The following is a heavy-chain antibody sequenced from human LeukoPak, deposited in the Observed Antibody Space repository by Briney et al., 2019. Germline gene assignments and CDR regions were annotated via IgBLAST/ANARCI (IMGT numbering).Heavy chain of an antibody. CDR1: GGSITSSSSY. Sequence: PSETLSLTCTVSGGSITSSSSYWGWIRQPPGKGLEWIGNVDYSGSTSYNPSLKSRVTMSVDTSKNQFSLKLSSVTAADTAVYYCARHISHQLVPYYYYYMDVWGKGTTVTVSS. D-gene: IGHD1-1*01. J-gene: IGHJ6*03. CDR2: VDYSGST. CDR3: ARHISHQLVPYYYYYMDV. V-gene: IGHV4-39*01.